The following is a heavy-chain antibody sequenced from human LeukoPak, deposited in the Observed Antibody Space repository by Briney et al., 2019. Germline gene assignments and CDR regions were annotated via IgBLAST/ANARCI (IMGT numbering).Heavy chain of an antibody. Sequence: GGSLRLSCAAYGFIFSSYTVHWVRQAPGKGLEWVALISYDGSNKYSADSVKGRFTISRDNSKNTLYLQMNSLRAEDTAVYYCAKDQLVVVVVPAAIDYWGQGTLVTVSS. J-gene: IGHJ4*02. CDR1: GFIFSSYT. V-gene: IGHV3-30-3*01. CDR2: ISYDGSNK. CDR3: AKDQLVVVVVPAAIDY. D-gene: IGHD2-2*02.